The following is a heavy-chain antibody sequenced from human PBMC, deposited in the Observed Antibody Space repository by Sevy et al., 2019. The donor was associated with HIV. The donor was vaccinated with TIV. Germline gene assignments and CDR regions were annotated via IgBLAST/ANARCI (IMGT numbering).Heavy chain of an antibody. D-gene: IGHD2-8*02. CDR3: ARNTGFAYGDNWFDP. J-gene: IGHJ5*02. Sequence: GGYLRLSCAVSGFTFENYGMSWVRQAPGKGLECVTGINWNGGTKNYVDSVKGRFTISRDNAKNSLNLQMDSLRVEDTAVYYCARNTGFAYGDNWFDPWGQGTLVTVSS. CDR1: GFTFENYG. V-gene: IGHV3-20*04. CDR2: INWNGGTK.